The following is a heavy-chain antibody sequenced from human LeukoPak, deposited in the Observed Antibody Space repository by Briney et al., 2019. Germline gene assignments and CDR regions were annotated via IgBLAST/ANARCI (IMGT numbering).Heavy chain of an antibody. CDR1: GGTFSSYA. V-gene: IGHV1-69*13. CDR2: IIPIFGTA. D-gene: IGHD3-10*01. Sequence: SVKVSCKASGGTFSSYAISGVRQAPGQGLEWMGGIIPIFGTANYAQKFQGRVTITADESTSTAYMELSSLRSEDTAVYYCAKSSGSYYNQGYYYYGMDVWGKGTTVTVSS. CDR3: AKSSGSYYNQGYYYYGMDV. J-gene: IGHJ6*04.